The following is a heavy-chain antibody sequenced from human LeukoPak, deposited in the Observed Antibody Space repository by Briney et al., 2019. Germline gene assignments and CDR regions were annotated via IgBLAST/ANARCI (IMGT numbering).Heavy chain of an antibody. D-gene: IGHD3-22*01. CDR1: GGSVTSTNW. CDR2: IWYDGSNK. Sequence: LSLTCDVSGGSVTSTNWWTWVRQAPGKGLEWVAVIWYDGSNKYYADSVKGRFTISRDNSKNTLYLQMNSLRAEDTAVYYCARGYTYYYDSSGYPLDYWGQGTLVTVSS. V-gene: IGHV3-33*01. CDR3: ARGYTYYYDSSGYPLDY. J-gene: IGHJ4*02.